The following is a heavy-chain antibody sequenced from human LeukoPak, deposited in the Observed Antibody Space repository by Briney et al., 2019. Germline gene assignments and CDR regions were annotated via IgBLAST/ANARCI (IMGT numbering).Heavy chain of an antibody. Sequence: SETLSLTCTVSGGSISSSSYYWGWIRQPPGKGLEWIGSIYYSGSTYYNPSLKSRVTISVDTSKNQFSLKLSSVTAADTAVYYCARVSPDTVTTLQYFDYWGQGTLVTVSS. D-gene: IGHD4-17*01. CDR2: IYYSGST. CDR1: GGSISSSSYY. J-gene: IGHJ4*02. V-gene: IGHV4-39*01. CDR3: ARVSPDTVTTLQYFDY.